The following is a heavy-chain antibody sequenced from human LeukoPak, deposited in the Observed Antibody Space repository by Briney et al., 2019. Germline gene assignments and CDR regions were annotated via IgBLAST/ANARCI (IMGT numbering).Heavy chain of an antibody. V-gene: IGHV1-2*04. Sequence: ASVKVSCKASGYTFTGYYMHWVRQAPGQGLEWMGWINPNSGGTNYAQKFQGWVTMTRDTSISTAYMELSRLRSDDTAVYYCASAPHLRSTPLYHFDYWGQGTLVTVSS. D-gene: IGHD4-17*01. CDR1: GYTFTGYY. CDR2: INPNSGGT. J-gene: IGHJ4*02. CDR3: ASAPHLRSTPLYHFDY.